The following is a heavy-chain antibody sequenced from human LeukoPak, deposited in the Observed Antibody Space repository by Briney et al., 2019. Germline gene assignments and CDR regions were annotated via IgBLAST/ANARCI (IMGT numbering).Heavy chain of an antibody. CDR3: ARGGGSSTDDDFNI. V-gene: IGHV3-9*01. CDR2: ISWSGGSV. Sequence: GGSLRLSCGASGFTFDDYAMHWVRQAPGKGLAWVSGISWSGGSVGYADSVKGRFTISRDNAKNSLYLQMNSLRVEDTALYYCARGGGSSTDDDFNIWGQGTMVTVSS. D-gene: IGHD3-10*01. J-gene: IGHJ3*02. CDR1: GFTFDDYA.